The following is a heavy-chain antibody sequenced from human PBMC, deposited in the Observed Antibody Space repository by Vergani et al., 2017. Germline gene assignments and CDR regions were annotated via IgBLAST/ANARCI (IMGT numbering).Heavy chain of an antibody. CDR2: IRSDESRR. CDR3: AKEGGGYCSGGTCYPEY. D-gene: IGHD2-15*01. V-gene: IGHV3-30*02. J-gene: IGHJ4*02. CDR1: DFTFSDVW. Sequence: GQLVESGGGLVKPGGSLRLSCAASDFTFSDVWMSWVRQAPGKGLEWVASIRSDESRRYYGDSMEGPFTISRDNSKNTLYLQMKSLRPEDTAVYYCAKEGGGYCSGGTCYPEYWGQGTLVIVSS.